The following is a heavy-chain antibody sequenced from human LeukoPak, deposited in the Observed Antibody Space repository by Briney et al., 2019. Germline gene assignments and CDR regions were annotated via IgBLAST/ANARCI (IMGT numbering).Heavy chain of an antibody. CDR2: ISSSSSYI. CDR3: ARVDYYDSSGYGY. Sequence: GALRLSCAASGFTFSSYWMSWVRQAPGKGLEWVSSISSSSSYIYYADSVKGRFTISRDNAKNSLYLQMNSLRAEDTAVYYCARVDYYDSSGYGYWGQGTLVTVSS. CDR1: GFTFSSYW. D-gene: IGHD3-22*01. J-gene: IGHJ4*02. V-gene: IGHV3-21*01.